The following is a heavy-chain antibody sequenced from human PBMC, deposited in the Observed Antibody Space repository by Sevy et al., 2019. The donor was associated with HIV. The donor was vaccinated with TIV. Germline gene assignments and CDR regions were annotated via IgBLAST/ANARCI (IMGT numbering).Heavy chain of an antibody. CDR1: GYTFTSYG. CDR3: ARVLTGYSKAREFDY. CDR2: ISAYNGNT. D-gene: IGHD3-9*01. J-gene: IGHJ4*02. V-gene: IGHV1-18*01. Sequence: ASVKVSCKASGYTFTSYGISWVRQAPGQGLEWMGWISAYNGNTNYAQKLQGRVTMTTDTSTNTAYMELRSLRSDDTAVYYCARVLTGYSKAREFDYWGQGTLVTVSS.